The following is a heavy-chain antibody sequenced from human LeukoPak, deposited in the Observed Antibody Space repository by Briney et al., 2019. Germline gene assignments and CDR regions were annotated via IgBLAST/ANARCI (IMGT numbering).Heavy chain of an antibody. CDR1: GGAMNNYY. D-gene: IGHD1-26*01. V-gene: IGHV4-59*08. J-gene: IGHJ3*02. CDR3: ARHREGAFDI. CDR2: IYYSGTT. Sequence: SETLSLTCTVSGGAMNNYYWSWIRQSPGKGLEWIGFIYYSGTTSYNPSHRSRVTMSVDTSKNQFSLKLSSVTAADTAVYYCARHREGAFDIWGRGTVITVSS.